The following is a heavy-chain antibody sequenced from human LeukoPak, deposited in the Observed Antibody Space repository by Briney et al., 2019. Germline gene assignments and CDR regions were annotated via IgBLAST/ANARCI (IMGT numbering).Heavy chain of an antibody. J-gene: IGHJ6*03. Sequence: GGSLRLSCAASGFTFSTYSMKWVRQAPGKGLEWVSSISSSSRNIYYADSVKGRFTISRDNAKNSLYLQMNRLRAEDTAVYYCARGVSLGYDILTEVYMDVWGKGTTVTISS. CDR1: GFTFSTYS. V-gene: IGHV3-21*01. D-gene: IGHD3-9*01. CDR2: ISSSSRNI. CDR3: ARGVSLGYDILTEVYMDV.